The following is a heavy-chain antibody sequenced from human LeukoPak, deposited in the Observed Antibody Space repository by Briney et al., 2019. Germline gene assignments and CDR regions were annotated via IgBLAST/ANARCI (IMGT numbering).Heavy chain of an antibody. V-gene: IGHV3-74*01. D-gene: IGHD4-11*01. CDR1: GFTFSNYW. CDR2: INSDGSST. Sequence: GGTLRLSCAASGFTFSNYWMHWVRQAPGKGLVWVSRINSDGSSTSYADSVKGRFTISRDNAQNTLYLQMNSLRAEDTALYYCARDYSRSFDYWGQGTLVTGSS. J-gene: IGHJ4*02. CDR3: ARDYSRSFDY.